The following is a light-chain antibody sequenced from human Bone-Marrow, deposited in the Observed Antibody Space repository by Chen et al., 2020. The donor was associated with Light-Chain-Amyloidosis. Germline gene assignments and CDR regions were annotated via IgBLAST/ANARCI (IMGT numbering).Light chain of an antibody. CDR2: DDS. J-gene: IGLJ3*02. Sequence: SYVLTQPSSVSVAPGQTATIDCGGNNIGSTSVHWYQQTPGQAHLLVVYDDSDRPSGIPERLSGSNSGNTATLTISRVEAGDEVDYYCQVWDRSSDRPVFGGGTKLTVL. CDR1: NIGSTS. V-gene: IGLV3-21*02. CDR3: QVWDRSSDRPV.